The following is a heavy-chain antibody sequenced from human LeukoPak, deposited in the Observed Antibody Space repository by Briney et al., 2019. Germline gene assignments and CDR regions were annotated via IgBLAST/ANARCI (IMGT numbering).Heavy chain of an antibody. V-gene: IGHV3-33*01. Sequence: GGSLRLSCAASGFTFSSYGVHWVRQAPGKGLEWVAVIWYDGSNKYYADSVKGRFTISRDNSKNTLYLQMNSLRAEDTAVYYCARDHSWLSGDDYGAFDYWGQGTLVTVSS. CDR3: ARDHSWLSGDDYGAFDY. CDR2: IWYDGSNK. D-gene: IGHD5-12*01. CDR1: GFTFSSYG. J-gene: IGHJ4*02.